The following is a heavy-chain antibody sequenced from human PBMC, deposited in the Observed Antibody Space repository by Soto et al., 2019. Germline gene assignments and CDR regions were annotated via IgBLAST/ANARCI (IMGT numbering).Heavy chain of an antibody. CDR1: GGTFSSYV. V-gene: IGHV1-69*01. J-gene: IGHJ6*02. CDR3: ATPLAYAMRGWDGLDV. Sequence: QVQLVQSGAEVKKPGSSVKVSCKASGGTFSSYVIGWVRQAPGQGLEWMGGIISIFGTTHYAQRFQGRVTITADESPSTAYMELSSLRSEDTAVCYCATPLAYAMRGWDGLDVWGQGTTVTVSS. CDR2: IISIFGTT. D-gene: IGHD2-8*01.